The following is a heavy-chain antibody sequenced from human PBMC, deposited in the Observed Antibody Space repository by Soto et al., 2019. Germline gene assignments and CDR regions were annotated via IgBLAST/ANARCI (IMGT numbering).Heavy chain of an antibody. V-gene: IGHV1-69*13. CDR3: ARDQDYGDYVRWFDP. D-gene: IGHD4-17*01. Sequence: SVKVSCKASGGTFSSYAISWVRQAPGQGLEWMGGIIPIFGTANYAQKFQGRVTITADESTSTAYMELSSLRSEDTAVYYCARDQDYGDYVRWFDPWGQGTLVTVSS. CDR2: IIPIFGTA. J-gene: IGHJ5*02. CDR1: GGTFSSYA.